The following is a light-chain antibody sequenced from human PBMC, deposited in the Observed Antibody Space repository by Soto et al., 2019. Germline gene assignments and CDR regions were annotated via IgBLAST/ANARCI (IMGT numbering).Light chain of an antibody. CDR1: RSVSSSY. J-gene: IGKJ1*01. Sequence: IVLTQSPGTLSLSPGDRATLSCRASRSVSSSYLAWYQQKPGQAPRLLIYDASTRATGIPDRFSGRGSGTDFTLTISRLEPEDFAVYYCQQYGSSHPWTFGQGTKVDIK. V-gene: IGKV3-20*01. CDR3: QQYGSSHPWT. CDR2: DAS.